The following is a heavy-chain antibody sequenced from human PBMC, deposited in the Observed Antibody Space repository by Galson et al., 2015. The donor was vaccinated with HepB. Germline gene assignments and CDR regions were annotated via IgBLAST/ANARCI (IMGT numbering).Heavy chain of an antibody. D-gene: IGHD2-8*02. CDR2: FDPEDGDT. CDR1: GYTLTELS. Sequence: SVKVSCKVSGYTLTELSMHWVRQAPGKGLEWMGGFDPEDGDTIYAQKFQGRVTMTEDTSTDTAYMQLGSLRSEDTAVYYCATDPTGGAYGGMDVWGQGTTATVSS. V-gene: IGHV1-24*01. J-gene: IGHJ6*02. CDR3: ATDPTGGAYGGMDV.